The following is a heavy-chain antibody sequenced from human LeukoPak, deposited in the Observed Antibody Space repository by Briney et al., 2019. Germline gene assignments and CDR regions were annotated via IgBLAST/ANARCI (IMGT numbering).Heavy chain of an antibody. V-gene: IGHV1-46*01. Sequence: ASVKVSCKASGYTFTSYHMHWVRQAPGQGLEWMGIINPSGGSTSYAQKFQGRVTMTRDTSTSTVYMELSSLRSEDTAVYYCARDPLTYYDILTGLPAYQGGAYFDYWGQGTLVTVSS. D-gene: IGHD3-9*01. CDR2: INPSGGST. CDR3: ARDPLTYYDILTGLPAYQGGAYFDY. J-gene: IGHJ4*02. CDR1: GYTFTSYH.